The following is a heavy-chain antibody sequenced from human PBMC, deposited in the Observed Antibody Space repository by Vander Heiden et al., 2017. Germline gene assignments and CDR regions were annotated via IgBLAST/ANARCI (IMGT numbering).Heavy chain of an antibody. V-gene: IGHV3-7*01. Sequence: LVQPGGSLRLSCAASGFTFSNYWMSWVRQAPGKGLEWVANIKQDGSEKYYVDSVKGRFTISRDTAKNSLYLQMNSLRAEDTAVYYCARDRDAYNLGDFDYWGQGTLVTVSS. CDR3: ARDRDAYNLGDFDY. CDR1: GFTFSNYW. D-gene: IGHD3-16*01. J-gene: IGHJ4*02. CDR2: IKQDGSEK.